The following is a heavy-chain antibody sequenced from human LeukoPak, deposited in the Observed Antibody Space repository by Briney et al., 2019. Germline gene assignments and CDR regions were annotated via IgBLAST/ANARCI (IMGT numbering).Heavy chain of an antibody. CDR2: ISSSSYI. V-gene: IGHV3-21*01. CDR3: ARLLWFGELSPHDY. J-gene: IGHJ4*02. D-gene: IGHD3-10*01. Sequence: PGGSLRLSCAASGFTFSSYSMNWVRQAPGKGLEWVSSISSSSYIYYADSVKGRFTISRDNAKNSLYLQMNSLRAEDTAVYYCARLLWFGELSPHDYWGQGTLVTVSS. CDR1: GFTFSSYS.